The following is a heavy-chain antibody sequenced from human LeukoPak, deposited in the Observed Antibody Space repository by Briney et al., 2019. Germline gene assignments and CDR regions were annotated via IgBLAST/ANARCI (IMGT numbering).Heavy chain of an antibody. CDR2: ISSSGSTI. CDR3: ARESRSSGWDYFDY. J-gene: IGHJ4*02. CDR1: GFTFSSYE. V-gene: IGHV3-48*03. Sequence: PGGSLRLSCAASGFTFSSYEMNWVRHAPGKGLEWVSYISSSGSTIYYADSVKGRFTIPRDNAKNSLYLQMNSLRAEDTAVYYCARESRSSGWDYFDYWGQGTPVTVSS. D-gene: IGHD6-19*01.